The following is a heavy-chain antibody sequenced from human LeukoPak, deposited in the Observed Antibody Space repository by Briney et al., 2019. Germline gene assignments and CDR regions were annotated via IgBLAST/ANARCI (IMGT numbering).Heavy chain of an antibody. CDR1: AFTFSEYD. J-gene: IGHJ4*02. CDR3: ARDRDGGYFDY. CDR2: ISSSGTYT. V-gene: IGHV3-11*05. Sequence: PGGSLRLSCAASAFTFSEYDMSWIRQAPGEGLEWVSYISSSGTYTNNADSVKGRSTISRDNAKNSLYLQMNSLRAEDTAVYYCARDRDGGYFDYWGQGTLVTVSS. D-gene: IGHD3-10*01.